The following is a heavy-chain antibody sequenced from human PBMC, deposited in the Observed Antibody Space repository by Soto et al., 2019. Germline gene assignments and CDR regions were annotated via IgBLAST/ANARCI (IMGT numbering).Heavy chain of an antibody. V-gene: IGHV1-8*01. CDR1: GYTFTSSD. CDR3: ARGSNHCSGGSCYSDWFDP. D-gene: IGHD2-15*01. J-gene: IGHJ5*02. CDR2: MNPNTGNT. Sequence: QVQLVQSGAEVKKPGASVRVSCKASGYTFTSSDVYWVRQATGQGLELMGWMNPNTGNTGYAQKCQGRVTMTRNNSISTAYMELSSLRSEDTAVYYCARGSNHCSGGSCYSDWFDPWGQGTPVTVSS.